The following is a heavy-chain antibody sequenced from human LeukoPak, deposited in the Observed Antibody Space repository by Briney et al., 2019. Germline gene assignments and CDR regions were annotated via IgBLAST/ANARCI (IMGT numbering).Heavy chain of an antibody. D-gene: IGHD3-10*01. V-gene: IGHV4-34*01. CDR2: INHSGST. CDR1: GGSFSGYY. Sequence: PSETLSLTCAVYGGSFSGYYWSWIRQPPGKGLEWIGEINHSGSTNYNPSLKSRVTISVDTSKNQFSLKLSSVTAADTAVYYCARRWRWFGELLSDWYFDLWGRGTLVTVSS. J-gene: IGHJ2*01. CDR3: ARRWRWFGELLSDWYFDL.